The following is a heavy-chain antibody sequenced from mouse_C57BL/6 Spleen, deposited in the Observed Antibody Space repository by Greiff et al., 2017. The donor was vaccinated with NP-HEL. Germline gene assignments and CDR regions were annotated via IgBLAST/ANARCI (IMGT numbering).Heavy chain of an antibody. V-gene: IGHV1-69*01. CDR2: IDPSDSYT. Sequence: QVQLQQPGAELVMPGASVKLSCKASGYTFTSYWMHWVKQRPGQGLEWIGEIDPSDSYTNYNQKLKGKSTLTVDKSSSTAYMQLSSLTSVDSAVYYCAREGSTVGFAYWGQGTLVTVSA. CDR3: AREGSTVGFAY. J-gene: IGHJ3*01. D-gene: IGHD1-1*01. CDR1: GYTFTSYW.